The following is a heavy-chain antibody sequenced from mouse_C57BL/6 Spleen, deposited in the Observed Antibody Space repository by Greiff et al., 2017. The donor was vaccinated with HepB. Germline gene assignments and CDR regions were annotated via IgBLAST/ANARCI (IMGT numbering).Heavy chain of an antibody. CDR2: IDPSDSYT. CDR3: ARCYYGNYVVDY. D-gene: IGHD2-1*01. V-gene: IGHV1-69*01. Sequence: VQLQQPGAELVMPGASVKLSCKASGYTFTSYWMHWVKQRPGQGLEWIGEIDPSDSYTNYNQKFKGKSTLTVDKSSSTAYMQLSSLTSEDSAVYYCARCYYGNYVVDYWGQGTTLTVSS. J-gene: IGHJ2*01. CDR1: GYTFTSYW.